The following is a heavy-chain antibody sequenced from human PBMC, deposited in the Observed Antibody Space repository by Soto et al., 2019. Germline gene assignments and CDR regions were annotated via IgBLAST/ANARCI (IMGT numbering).Heavy chain of an antibody. CDR1: GYSFTSYW. D-gene: IGHD3-9*01. J-gene: IGHJ6*02. CDR2: IYPGDSDT. Sequence: GESLKISCKGSGYSFTSYWIGWVRQMPGKGLEWMGIIYPGDSDTRYSPSFQGQVTISADKSISTAYLQWSSLKASDTAMYYCALDRYYDILTGYPYYYYGMDVWGQGTTVTV. CDR3: ALDRYYDILTGYPYYYYGMDV. V-gene: IGHV5-51*01.